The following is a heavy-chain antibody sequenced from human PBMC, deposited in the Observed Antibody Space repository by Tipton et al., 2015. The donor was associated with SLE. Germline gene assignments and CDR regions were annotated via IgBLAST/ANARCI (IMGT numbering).Heavy chain of an antibody. Sequence: GLVKPSQTLSLTCAISGDSVSSNSAAWNWIRQSPSRGLEWLGRTYYRSKWNNDYAVSVKSRISINADTAKNQFSLQLNSVTPEDTAVYYCARVWGTGSRGVDYWGQGTLVTVSS. CDR1: GDSVSSNSAA. CDR3: ARVWGTGSRGVDY. D-gene: IGHD2-2*01. V-gene: IGHV6-1*01. CDR2: TYYRSKWNN. J-gene: IGHJ4*02.